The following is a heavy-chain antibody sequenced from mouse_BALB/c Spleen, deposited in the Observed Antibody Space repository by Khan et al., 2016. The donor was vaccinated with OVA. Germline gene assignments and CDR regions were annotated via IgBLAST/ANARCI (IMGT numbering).Heavy chain of an antibody. Sequence: QVQLKQSGAELMKPGASVKISCKASGYTFSSYWIEWVKQRPGHGLEWIGAILPGSNITNYNERFKDKATFTADTSSNTAYMQLSSLTSEDSAIYYCARGNYYGSTSWFGYWGQGTLVTVSA. J-gene: IGHJ3*01. CDR2: ILPGSNIT. CDR1: GYTFSSYW. D-gene: IGHD1-1*01. V-gene: IGHV1-9*01. CDR3: ARGNYYGSTSWFGY.